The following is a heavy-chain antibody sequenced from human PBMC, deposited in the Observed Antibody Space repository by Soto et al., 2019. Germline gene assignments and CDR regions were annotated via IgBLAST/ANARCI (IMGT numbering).Heavy chain of an antibody. CDR3: ARQAAVMAAAVPDY. CDR1: GYTFSTYG. D-gene: IGHD6-13*01. V-gene: IGHV1-18*01. J-gene: IGHJ4*02. CDR2: ISAYNGDTET. Sequence: QVQLMQSGAEVKKPGASVKVSCKASGYTFSTYGISWVRRAPGQGLEWMGWISAYNGDTETNYAQKFQGRVTMTTVTSTSAAYMELRNLRSVDTAVYYCARQAAVMAAAVPDYWGQGTLVTVSS.